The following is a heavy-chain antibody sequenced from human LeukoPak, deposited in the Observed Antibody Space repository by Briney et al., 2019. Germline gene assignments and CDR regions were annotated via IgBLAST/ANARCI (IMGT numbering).Heavy chain of an antibody. J-gene: IGHJ4*02. CDR3: ASLDYDFWSGYSRFDY. V-gene: IGHV4-59*01. CDR2: IYNSGST. D-gene: IGHD3-3*01. CDR1: GGSISTYY. Sequence: SETLSLTCSVSGGSISTYYWSWIRQTPGKGLEQIGYIYNSGSTNYNPSLEGRVTMSIDTSKNQFSLKLSSVTAADTAVYYCASLDYDFWSGYSRFDYWGQGTLVTVSS.